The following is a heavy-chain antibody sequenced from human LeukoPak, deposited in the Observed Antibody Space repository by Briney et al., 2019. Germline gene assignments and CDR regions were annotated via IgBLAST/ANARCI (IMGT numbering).Heavy chain of an antibody. CDR2: ISAYNGNT. V-gene: IGHV1-18*01. Sequence: ASVKVSCKASGGTFSSYAISWVRQAPGQGLEWMGWISAYNGNTNYADNLQSRVTMTTDTSTSTAYMELRSLRFDDTAVYYCARGGGAITVAGENWFDPWGQGTLVTVSS. J-gene: IGHJ5*02. D-gene: IGHD6-19*01. CDR1: GGTFSSYA. CDR3: ARGGGAITVAGENWFDP.